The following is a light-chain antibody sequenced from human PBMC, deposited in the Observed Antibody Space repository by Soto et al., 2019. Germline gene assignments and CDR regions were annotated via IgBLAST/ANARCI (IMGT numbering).Light chain of an antibody. CDR2: AAS. Sequence: DIQMTQSPSSLSASVGDRVTITCRASQSISSYLNWYQQKPGKAPKLLIYAASSLQSGVPSRFSGSGSGTDFTLTISSLQPEDFATDYCQHSYSTPTFGQGTKVEIK. CDR3: QHSYSTPT. CDR1: QSISSY. J-gene: IGKJ1*01. V-gene: IGKV1-39*01.